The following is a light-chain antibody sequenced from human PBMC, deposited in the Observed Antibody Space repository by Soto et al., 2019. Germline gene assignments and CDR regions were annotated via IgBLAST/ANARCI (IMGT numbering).Light chain of an antibody. V-gene: IGLV2-14*01. CDR1: SSDVGAYDF. CDR3: TSYTSSNTLYV. J-gene: IGLJ1*01. Sequence: QSALTQPASVSGSPGQSITISCTGTSSDVGAYDFVSWYQQHPDKAPKLMIYDVSNRPSGVSERFPGSKSGNTASLTISGLLAEDEADYYCTSYTSSNTLYVFGTGTKVTVL. CDR2: DVS.